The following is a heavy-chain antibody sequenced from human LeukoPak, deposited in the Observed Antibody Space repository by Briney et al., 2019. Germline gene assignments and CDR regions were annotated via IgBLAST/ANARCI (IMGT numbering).Heavy chain of an antibody. D-gene: IGHD2-2*02. J-gene: IGHJ4*02. V-gene: IGHV4-34*01. CDR2: INHSGST. CDR1: GGSFSGYY. Sequence: SETLSLTCAVYGGSFSGYYWSWIRQPPGKGLEWIGEINHSGSTNYNPSLKSRATISVDTSKNQFSLKLSSVTAADTAVYYCARGASIYYSWGQGTLVTVSS. CDR3: ARGASIYYS.